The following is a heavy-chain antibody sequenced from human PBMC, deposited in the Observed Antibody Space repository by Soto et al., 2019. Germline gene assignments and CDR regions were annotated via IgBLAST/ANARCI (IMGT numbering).Heavy chain of an antibody. D-gene: IGHD5-12*01. J-gene: IGHJ4*02. V-gene: IGHV1-2*02. CDR3: ARDAVSTIGEFDY. CDR1: GYTFTGYY. CDR2: INPNSGAT. Sequence: ASVKVSCKASGYTFTGYYMHWVRQAPGQGLEWMGWINPNSGATNQAQKFQGRVTMARDTSISTAYLELSRLTSDDTAVYYCARDAVSTIGEFDYWGQGTLVTVSS.